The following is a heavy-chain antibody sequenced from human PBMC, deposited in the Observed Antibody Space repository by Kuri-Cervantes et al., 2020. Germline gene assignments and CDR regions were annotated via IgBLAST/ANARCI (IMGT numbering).Heavy chain of an antibody. J-gene: IGHJ4*02. CDR2: INPNSGGT. V-gene: IGHV1-2*04. D-gene: IGHD3-9*01. Sequence: ASVKVSCKASGYTFTGYYMHWVRQAPGQGLEWMGWINPNSGGTNYAQKFQGWVTMTRDTSISTAYMELSRLRSDDTAVYYCARGRLKRLVIPSYYFDYWGQGTLVTDSS. CDR3: ARGRLKRLVIPSYYFDY. CDR1: GYTFTGYY.